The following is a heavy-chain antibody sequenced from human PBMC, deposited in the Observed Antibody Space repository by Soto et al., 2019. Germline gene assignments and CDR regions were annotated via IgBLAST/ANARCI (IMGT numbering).Heavy chain of an antibody. Sequence: GGSLRLSCAASGFTFSSYWMHWVRQAPGKGLVWVSRINSDGSSTSYADSVKGRFTISRDNAKNTLYLQMNSLRVEDTAVYYCARSSPIAVVSYWGQGTLVTVSS. CDR1: GFTFSSYW. J-gene: IGHJ4*02. V-gene: IGHV3-74*01. D-gene: IGHD6-19*01. CDR2: INSDGSST. CDR3: ARSSPIAVVSY.